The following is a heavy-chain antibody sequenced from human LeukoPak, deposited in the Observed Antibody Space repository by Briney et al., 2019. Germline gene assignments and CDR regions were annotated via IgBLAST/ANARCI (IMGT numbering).Heavy chain of an antibody. Sequence: GGSLRLSCAASGFTFAGYAMNWVRQAPGKGLEWVSAISGRGDSTFYADSVRGRFTISRDNSKNTLYLQMNSLRAEDTAVYYCAKDRVSPGFNWFDPWGQGILVTVSS. CDR3: AKDRVSPGFNWFDP. V-gene: IGHV3-23*01. CDR1: GFTFAGYA. D-gene: IGHD3-16*01. CDR2: ISGRGDST. J-gene: IGHJ5*02.